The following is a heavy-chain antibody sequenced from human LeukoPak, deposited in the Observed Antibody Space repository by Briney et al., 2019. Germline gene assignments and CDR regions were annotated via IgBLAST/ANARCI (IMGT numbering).Heavy chain of an antibody. CDR2: IYPGDSDT. D-gene: IGHD6-13*01. CDR3: ARHGSSSWPVDY. Sequence: PGESLKISCHGSGYRFTSYWIAWVRQMPGKRLEWMGMIYPGDSDTRYSPSFQGQVTISADKSISTAYLQWSSLKASDTAMYYCARHGSSSWPVDYWGQGTLVTVSS. J-gene: IGHJ4*02. V-gene: IGHV5-51*01. CDR1: GYRFTSYW.